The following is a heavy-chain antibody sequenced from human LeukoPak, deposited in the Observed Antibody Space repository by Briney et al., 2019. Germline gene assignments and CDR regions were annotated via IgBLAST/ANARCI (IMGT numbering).Heavy chain of an antibody. J-gene: IGHJ5*02. V-gene: IGHV6-1*01. CDR1: GDSVSSNSAA. CDR2: TYYRSKWYG. CDR3: AHYGEPPNNWFDA. D-gene: IGHD4-17*01. Sequence: KLSQTLSLTCAISGDSVSSNSAAWNWIRQSPSRGLEWLGRTYYRSKWYGDYAVSVRSRIIINPDTAKNQSTLQLNSVTPEDTAVYYCAHYGEPPNNWFDAWGQGTLVTVSS.